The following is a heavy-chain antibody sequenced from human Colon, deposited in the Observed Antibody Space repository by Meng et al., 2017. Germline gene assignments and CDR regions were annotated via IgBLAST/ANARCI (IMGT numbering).Heavy chain of an antibody. Sequence: QVQFVQAGAKVKKPGASVKVSCQASGYTFTSYILHWVRQAPGQRPEWMGLINAGNGDTKYSQTFQARITITSDTSASTAYMELTSLRFEDTAVYYCVSLDSYGDFWGQGTLVTVSS. J-gene: IGHJ4*02. V-gene: IGHV1-3*01. CDR3: VSLDSYGDF. D-gene: IGHD5-18*01. CDR2: INAGNGDT. CDR1: GYTFTSYI.